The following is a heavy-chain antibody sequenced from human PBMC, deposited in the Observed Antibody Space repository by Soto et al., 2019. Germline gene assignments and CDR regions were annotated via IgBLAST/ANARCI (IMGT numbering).Heavy chain of an antibody. CDR3: VRDTSIAEDSFDS. V-gene: IGHV3-21*01. Sequence: GVLRLSCAAAGFIFSSYTMNWVRQAPGKGLEWVSSISSNSRHIYYADSIKGRFTISRDNAKGSVFLQMSSLRAEDTAIYYCVRDTSIAEDSFDSWGQGTMVTVS. CDR1: GFIFSSYT. D-gene: IGHD6-13*01. J-gene: IGHJ4*02. CDR2: ISSNSRHI.